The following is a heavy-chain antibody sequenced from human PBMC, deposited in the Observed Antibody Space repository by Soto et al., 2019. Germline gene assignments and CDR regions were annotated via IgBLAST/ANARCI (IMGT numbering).Heavy chain of an antibody. CDR2: ISGSGGST. D-gene: IGHD5-18*01. CDR3: AKVRAAAMVIFYYYGMDV. Sequence: GGSLRLSCAASGFTFSSYAMSWVRQAPGKGLEWVSAISGSGGSTYYADSVKGRFTISRDNSKNTLYLQMNSLRAEDTAVYYCAKVRAAAMVIFYYYGMDVWGQGTTVTVSS. V-gene: IGHV3-23*01. J-gene: IGHJ6*02. CDR1: GFTFSSYA.